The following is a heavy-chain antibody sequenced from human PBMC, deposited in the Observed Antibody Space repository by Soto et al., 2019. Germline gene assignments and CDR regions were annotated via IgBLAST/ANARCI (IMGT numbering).Heavy chain of an antibody. CDR2: ISPDGGST. CDR3: ARAPRGGVIIVITSAQIDY. D-gene: IGHD3-3*01. Sequence: QVQLVQSGAEVKKPGASVKVSCKASGYAFTDHYIHWVRQAPGQGLEWMGLISPDGGSTRYSQTFKARIPMTRETSRTTVNMERSSLGSEDTAVYYWARAPRGGVIIVITSAQIDYWGQGTLFTVSS. V-gene: IGHV1-46*01. J-gene: IGHJ4*02. CDR1: GYAFTDHY.